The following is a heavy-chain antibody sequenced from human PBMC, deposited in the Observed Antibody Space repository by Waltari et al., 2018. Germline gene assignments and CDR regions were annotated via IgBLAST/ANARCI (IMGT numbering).Heavy chain of an antibody. Sequence: EVKLQESGGRWVQPGESLRLYCVGSGFTPSNNPLCWVRQAPGKGLEWVVGISNRGVTTYSADSVKGRFRISRDDSQHSLFLQMDSVRIEDTAIYYCVLGDRYGGIWGQGTLVSVS. J-gene: IGHJ3*02. D-gene: IGHD3-16*01. V-gene: IGHV3-23*01. CDR1: GFTPSNNP. CDR2: ISNRGVTT. CDR3: VLGDRYGGI.